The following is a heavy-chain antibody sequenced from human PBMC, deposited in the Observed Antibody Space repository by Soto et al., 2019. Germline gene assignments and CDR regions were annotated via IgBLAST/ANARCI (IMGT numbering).Heavy chain of an antibody. D-gene: IGHD3-10*01. CDR1: GFTFSSYT. CDR3: AGEVAITMVRGEKYFDF. Sequence: EVQLLESGGGLVKPGGSLRLSCAASGFTFSSYTMSWVRQAPGKGLEWVSSISSSSSYIYYADSVKGRFTISRDDAKKATYLQMNSLRTEDTAVYYCAGEVAITMVRGEKYFDFWGQGTLVTVSS. V-gene: IGHV3-21*01. J-gene: IGHJ4*02. CDR2: ISSSSSYI.